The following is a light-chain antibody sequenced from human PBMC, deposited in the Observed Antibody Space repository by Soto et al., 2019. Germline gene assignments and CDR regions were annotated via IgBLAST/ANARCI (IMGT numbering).Light chain of an antibody. CDR1: QSVSSS. J-gene: IGKJ1*01. V-gene: IGKV3-11*01. Sequence: EIVIAQSPATLRLSPGERAALCCRASQSVSSSLAWYQQKPGQAPRLLIYDASNRATGIPDRFSGSGSGTDFPLTISRLEPEVFAVYYCQRYSSSSWTFGQGTK. CDR3: QRYSSSSWT. CDR2: DAS.